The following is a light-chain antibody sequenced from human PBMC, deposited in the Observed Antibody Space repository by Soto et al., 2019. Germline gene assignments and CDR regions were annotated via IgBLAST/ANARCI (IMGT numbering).Light chain of an antibody. V-gene: IGKV3D-15*01. J-gene: IGKJ5*01. CDR2: GES. Sequence: EVVLTQSPGTLSLSPGERATLSCRASQSVSSNLAWYQQKPGQAPRLLIYGESTRATGIPDRFSGSGSGTELTLTISRLQSEDFAVYYCQQYNNWPITCGQGTRLEIK. CDR3: QQYNNWPIT. CDR1: QSVSSN.